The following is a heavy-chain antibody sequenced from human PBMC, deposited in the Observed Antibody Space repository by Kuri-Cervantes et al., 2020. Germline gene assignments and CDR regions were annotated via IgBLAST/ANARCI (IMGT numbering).Heavy chain of an antibody. V-gene: IGHV3-30*02. Sequence: GESLKISCAASGLIFGSYGMHWVRQAPGKGLEWVAFIRYDGSNKYYADSVKGRLTISRDNSKNTLYLQMSSLRAEDTAVYYCARDWDSSGYYRSFDYWGQGTLVTVSS. CDR1: GLIFGSYG. CDR3: ARDWDSSGYYRSFDY. J-gene: IGHJ4*02. D-gene: IGHD3-22*01. CDR2: IRYDGSNK.